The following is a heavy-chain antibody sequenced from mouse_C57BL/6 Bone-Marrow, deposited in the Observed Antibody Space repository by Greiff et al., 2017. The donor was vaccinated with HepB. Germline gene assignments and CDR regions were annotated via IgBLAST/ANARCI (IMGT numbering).Heavy chain of an antibody. D-gene: IGHD2-4*01. Sequence: LVESGAELARPGASVKLSCKASGYTFTSYGISWVKQRTGQGLEWIGEIYPRSGNTYYNEKFKGKATLTADKSSSTAYMELRSLTSEDSAVYFLSRAYYDYGWFAYWGQGTLVTVSA. CDR2: IYPRSGNT. CDR3: SRAYYDYGWFAY. V-gene: IGHV1-81*01. CDR1: GYTFTSYG. J-gene: IGHJ3*01.